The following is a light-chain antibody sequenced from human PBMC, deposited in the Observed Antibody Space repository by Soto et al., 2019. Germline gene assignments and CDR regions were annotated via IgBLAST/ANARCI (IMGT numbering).Light chain of an antibody. J-gene: IGKJ3*01. V-gene: IGKV1D-13*01. CDR3: QQFDDYPFT. Sequence: AIPLTQSPSSLSAYVGDSVSITCRASQGISSALAWYQQKPGRAPKLLIYDASSLEGGVPSRFSGSRSGTDFTLTVSSLQPEDFATYYCQQFDDYPFTFGPGTKVDIK. CDR2: DAS. CDR1: QGISSA.